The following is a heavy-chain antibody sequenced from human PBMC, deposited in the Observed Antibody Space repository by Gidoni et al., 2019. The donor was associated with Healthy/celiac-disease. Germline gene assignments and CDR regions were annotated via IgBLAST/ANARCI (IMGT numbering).Heavy chain of an antibody. CDR1: GFTFSSYA. CDR3: AKDQWMGTVVTHFDY. Sequence: EVQLLESGGGLVQPGGSLRLSCAASGFTFSSYAMSWVGQAPGKGLEWVSAISGSGGSTYYADSVKGRFTISRDNSKNTLYLQMNSLRAEDTAVYYCAKDQWMGTVVTHFDYWGQGTLVTVSS. CDR2: ISGSGGST. J-gene: IGHJ4*02. V-gene: IGHV3-23*01. D-gene: IGHD2-21*02.